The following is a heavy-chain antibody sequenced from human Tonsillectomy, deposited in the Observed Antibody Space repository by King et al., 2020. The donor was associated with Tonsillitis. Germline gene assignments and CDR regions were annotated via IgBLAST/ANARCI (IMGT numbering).Heavy chain of an antibody. D-gene: IGHD4-23*01. J-gene: IGHJ4*02. CDR1: GGSISSRSSY. CDR2: SDYSGST. CDR3: ARHGRXGGSXY. V-gene: IGHV4-39*01. Sequence: QLQESGPGLVKPSETLSLICTVSGGSISSRSSYWGWIRQPPGKGLEWIGSSDYSGSTYYNPSLESRLTISLDTSRNQFSLKLSPVTAADTAVYYCARHGRXGGSXYWGQXTVVTV.